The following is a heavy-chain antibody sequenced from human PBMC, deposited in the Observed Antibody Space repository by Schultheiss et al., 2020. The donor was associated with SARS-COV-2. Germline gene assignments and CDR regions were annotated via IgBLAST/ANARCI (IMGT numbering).Heavy chain of an antibody. J-gene: IGHJ3*02. V-gene: IGHV3-23*01. Sequence: GGSLRLSCAASGFTFSSYAMSWVRQAPGKGLEWVSAISGSGGSTYYADSVKGRFTISRDNSKNTLHLQVTSLRAEDTAVYYCARALRSSDYYGSFDAFDIWGQGTMVTVSS. CDR2: ISGSGGST. D-gene: IGHD3-10*01. CDR1: GFTFSSYA. CDR3: ARALRSSDYYGSFDAFDI.